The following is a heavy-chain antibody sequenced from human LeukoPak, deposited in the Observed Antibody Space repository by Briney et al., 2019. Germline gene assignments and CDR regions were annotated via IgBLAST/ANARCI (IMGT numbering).Heavy chain of an antibody. CDR2: IKQDGSEE. J-gene: IGHJ6*02. CDR1: GFTFSNYW. Sequence: GGSLRLSCAASGFTFSNYWMSWVRQAPGKGLEWVANIKQDGSEEVYVDSVKGRFTISRDNAKNSLFLQTNTLRAEDTAVYYCARDPYSSTWPYGMDVWGQGTTVTVSS. D-gene: IGHD6-6*01. V-gene: IGHV3-7*05. CDR3: ARDPYSSTWPYGMDV.